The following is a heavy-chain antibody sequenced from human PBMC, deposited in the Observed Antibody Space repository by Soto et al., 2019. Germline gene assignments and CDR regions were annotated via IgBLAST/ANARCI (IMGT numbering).Heavy chain of an antibody. CDR2: ISGSGGST. CDR1: GFTCSSYA. CDR3: AKGRAPSGWYPPYYYGMDV. Sequence: GGSLRLSCAASGFTCSSYAMSWVRQAPGKGLEWVSAISGSGGSTLYADSVKGRITISRDNSKNTLYLQMNSLRAEDTAVYYCAKGRAPSGWYPPYYYGMDVWGLGTTVTVSS. V-gene: IGHV3-23*01. D-gene: IGHD6-19*01. J-gene: IGHJ6*02.